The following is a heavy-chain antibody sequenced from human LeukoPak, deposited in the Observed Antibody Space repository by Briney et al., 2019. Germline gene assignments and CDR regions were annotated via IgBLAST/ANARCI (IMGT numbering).Heavy chain of an antibody. Sequence: GGSLRLSCAASGFTFSSYSMNWVRQAPGKGLEWVAFIRYDGSNKYYADSVKGRFTISRDNSKNTLYLQMNSLRAEDTAVYYCAKSFGPVIAAAGTGADWGQGTLVTVSS. CDR3: AKSFGPVIAAAGTGAD. V-gene: IGHV3-30*02. CDR2: IRYDGSNK. J-gene: IGHJ4*02. CDR1: GFTFSSYS. D-gene: IGHD6-13*01.